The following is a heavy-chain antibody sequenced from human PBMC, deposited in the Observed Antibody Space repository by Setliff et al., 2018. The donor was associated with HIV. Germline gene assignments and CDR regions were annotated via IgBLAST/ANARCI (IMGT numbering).Heavy chain of an antibody. Sequence: SETLSLTCSVSGGSIDNNKYYWTWIRQPPGKGLEWTGSIYHTGRTYYNRSLESRLTISIDTPKNQFSLKLTSVTAADTAMYYCASRAIVVIPDYWGQGTLVTVS. CDR2: IYHTGRT. J-gene: IGHJ4*02. V-gene: IGHV4-39*01. CDR3: ASRAIVVIPDY. D-gene: IGHD3-22*01. CDR1: GGSIDNNKYY.